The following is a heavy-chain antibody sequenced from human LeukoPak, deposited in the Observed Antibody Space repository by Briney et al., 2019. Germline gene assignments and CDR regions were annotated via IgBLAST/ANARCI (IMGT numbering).Heavy chain of an antibody. Sequence: SQTLSLTCAISGDSVSSNNAAWNWMRQSPSRGLEWLGRTYYRSRWYNDYAVSVKSRVIISPDTSKNQLSLQLNSVTPEDTALYFCARDYASSKRGFYFYMDVWGKGTTVTVSS. CDR1: GDSVSSNNAA. V-gene: IGHV6-1*01. D-gene: IGHD3-10*01. CDR3: ARDYASSKRGFYFYMDV. CDR2: TYYRSRWYN. J-gene: IGHJ6*03.